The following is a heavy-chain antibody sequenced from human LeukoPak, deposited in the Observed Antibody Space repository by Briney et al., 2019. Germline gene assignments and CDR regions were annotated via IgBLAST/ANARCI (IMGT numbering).Heavy chain of an antibody. CDR1: GFTFSSYG. J-gene: IGHJ4*02. Sequence: GGSLRLSCAASGFTFSSYGMHWVRQAPGKGLEWVTFIRYDGSDEYYADSVKGRFTISRDNSQNTLYLQMNSLRAEDTAVYYCAKGGGSTVTTSHWGQGTLVTVSS. V-gene: IGHV3-30*02. D-gene: IGHD4-17*01. CDR3: AKGGGSTVTTSH. CDR2: IRYDGSDE.